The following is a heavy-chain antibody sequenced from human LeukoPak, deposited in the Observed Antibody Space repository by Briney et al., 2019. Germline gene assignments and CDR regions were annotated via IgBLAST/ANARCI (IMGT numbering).Heavy chain of an antibody. V-gene: IGHV4-59*01. J-gene: IGHJ5*02. CDR2: IYYSGST. Sequence: SETLSLTCTVSGGSISSYYWSWIRQPPRKGLEWIGYIYYSGSTNYNPSLKSRVTISVDTSKNQFSLKLSSVTAADTAVYYCARDLRYLDPWGQGTLVTVSS. CDR1: GGSISSYY. CDR3: ARDLRYLDP. D-gene: IGHD3-9*01.